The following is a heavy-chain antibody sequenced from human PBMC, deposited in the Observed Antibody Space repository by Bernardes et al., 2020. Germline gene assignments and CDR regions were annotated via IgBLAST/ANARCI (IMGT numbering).Heavy chain of an antibody. CDR3: ASIRGVDDY. J-gene: IGHJ4*02. D-gene: IGHD3-10*01. CDR2: INHSGIT. Sequence: SETLSLTCAVYGGSFSGYYLSWIRQPPGKGLEWIGEINHSGITNYNPSLKSRVTISVDTSKNQFSLKLSSVTAADTAVYYCASIRGVDDYWGQGTLVTVPS. CDR1: GGSFSGYY. V-gene: IGHV4-34*01.